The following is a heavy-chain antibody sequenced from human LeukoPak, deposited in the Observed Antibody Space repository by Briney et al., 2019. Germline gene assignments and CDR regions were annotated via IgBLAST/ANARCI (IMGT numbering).Heavy chain of an antibody. J-gene: IGHJ3*02. CDR2: IKQDGSEK. Sequence: GGSLRLSCTASGFTFSSYWMSWVRQAPGKGLEWAANIKQDGSEKYYVDSVKGRFTISRDNAKNSLYLQMNSLRAEDTAVYYCTKDYSSGWPDAFDIWGQGTMVTVSS. V-gene: IGHV3-7*03. CDR1: GFTFSSYW. D-gene: IGHD6-19*01. CDR3: TKDYSSGWPDAFDI.